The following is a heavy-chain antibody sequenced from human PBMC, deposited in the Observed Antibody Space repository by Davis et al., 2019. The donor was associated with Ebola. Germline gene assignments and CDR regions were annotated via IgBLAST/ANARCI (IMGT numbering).Heavy chain of an antibody. CDR1: GYISTSYY. J-gene: IGHJ4*02. D-gene: IGHD3-3*01. V-gene: IGHV1-46*03. CDR2: INPGGGGT. CDR3: TTSGDWSNFHSYLDD. Sequence: ASVKVSCKASGYISTSYYMNWVRQAPGQGLEWMGIINPGGGGTRYAQKFQGRITMTRDTSTSTVYVELSSLRSEDTAVYFCTTSGDWSNFHSYLDDWGQGTLVTVSS.